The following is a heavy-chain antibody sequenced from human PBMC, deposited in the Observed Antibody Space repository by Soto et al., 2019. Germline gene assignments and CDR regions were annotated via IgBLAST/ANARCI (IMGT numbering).Heavy chain of an antibody. Sequence: GFPRVPCGAVGVNFVDLGSSWVRQAPGKGLEWVSAISGSGGSTYYADSVKGRFTISRDNSKNTLYLQMNSLRAEDTAVYYCAKGPPSDYWGQGTLVTVSS. J-gene: IGHJ4*02. CDR1: GVNFVDLG. CDR2: ISGSGGST. CDR3: AKGPPSDY. V-gene: IGHV3-23*01.